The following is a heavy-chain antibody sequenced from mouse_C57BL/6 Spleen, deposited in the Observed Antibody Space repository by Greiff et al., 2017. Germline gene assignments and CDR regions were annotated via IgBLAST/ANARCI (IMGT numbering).Heavy chain of an antibody. CDR3: ARGAQATGAMDY. Sequence: QVQLQQPGAELVMPGASVKLSCKASGYTFTSYWMHWVKQRPGQGLEWIGEIDPSASYTNYNQKFKGKSTLTVDKSSRTAYMQLSSLTSEDSAVYYGARGAQATGAMDYWGQGTSVTVSS. J-gene: IGHJ4*01. CDR1: GYTFTSYW. CDR2: IDPSASYT. V-gene: IGHV1-69*01. D-gene: IGHD3-2*02.